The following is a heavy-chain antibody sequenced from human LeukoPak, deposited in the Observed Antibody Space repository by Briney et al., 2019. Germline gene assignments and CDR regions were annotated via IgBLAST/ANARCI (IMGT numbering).Heavy chain of an antibody. CDR3: ALGTINKDYFFGMDV. D-gene: IGHD2-8*01. Sequence: GGSLRLSCAASGFTFSDYYMTWIRQAPGKGLEWLSYISNTGSTVFYADSVMGRFTVSRDNAKRSLYLQIKSLRDDDTAVYHCALGTINKDYFFGMDVWGQGTTVTVSS. CDR1: GFTFSDYY. CDR2: ISNTGSTV. J-gene: IGHJ6*02. V-gene: IGHV3-11*01.